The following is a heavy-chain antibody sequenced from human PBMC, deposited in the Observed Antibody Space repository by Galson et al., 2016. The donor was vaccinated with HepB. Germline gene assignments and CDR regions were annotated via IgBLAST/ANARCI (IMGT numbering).Heavy chain of an antibody. CDR1: GFTFSSYN. Sequence: FLRLSCAASGFTFSSYNMEWVRQAPGKGLEWVSYISSSSRTIYYADSVKGRFTIYRDNAENSLYLQMNSLRDEGTAVYYCARGGGLDWFIDYWGQGTLVTVSS. CDR2: ISSSSRTI. CDR3: ARGGGLDWFIDY. D-gene: IGHD3-9*01. J-gene: IGHJ4*02. V-gene: IGHV3-48*02.